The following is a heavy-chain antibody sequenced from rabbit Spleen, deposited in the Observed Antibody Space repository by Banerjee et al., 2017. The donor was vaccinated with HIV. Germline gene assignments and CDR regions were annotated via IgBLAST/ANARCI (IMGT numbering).Heavy chain of an antibody. CDR3: ARDLVAVIGWNFNL. Sequence: QEQLVESGGGLVKPEGSLTLTCKASGFSFSDRDVMCWVRQAPGKGLEWIACINAATGKPVYATWAKGRFTISRTSSTTVTLRMTSLTAADRATYFCARDLVAVIGWNFNLWGQGTLVTVS. D-gene: IGHD1-1*01. CDR2: INAATGKP. CDR1: GFSFSDRDV. V-gene: IGHV1S45*01. J-gene: IGHJ4*01.